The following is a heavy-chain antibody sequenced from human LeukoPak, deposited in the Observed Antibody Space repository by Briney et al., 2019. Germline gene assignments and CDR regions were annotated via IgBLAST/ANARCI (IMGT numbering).Heavy chain of an antibody. J-gene: IGHJ3*02. D-gene: IGHD4-17*01. CDR3: AKMYGDYGTFDI. V-gene: IGHV3-23*01. Sequence: PGGSLRLSCAASGFTVSTNCMTWVRQAPGKGLEWVSVISGSGDTTYYADSVKGRFTISRDNSKNTLYLQMNSLRAEDTAVYYCAKMYGDYGTFDIWGQGTMVTVSS. CDR2: ISGSGDTT. CDR1: GFTVSTNC.